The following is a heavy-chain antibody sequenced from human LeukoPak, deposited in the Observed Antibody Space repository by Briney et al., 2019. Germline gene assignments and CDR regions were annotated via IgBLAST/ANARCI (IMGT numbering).Heavy chain of an antibody. V-gene: IGHV3-21*06. D-gene: IGHD2-21*02. Sequence: GSLRLSCAASGFTFSDYAMNWVRQAPGKGLEWVSSISSSASSTYYEDSVKGRFTISRDNAKNSLYLQMNSLRAEDTAVYYCARGGTYCGVDCYATNYWGQGTLVTVSS. CDR2: ISSSASST. J-gene: IGHJ4*02. CDR3: ARGGTYCGVDCYATNY. CDR1: GFTFSDYA.